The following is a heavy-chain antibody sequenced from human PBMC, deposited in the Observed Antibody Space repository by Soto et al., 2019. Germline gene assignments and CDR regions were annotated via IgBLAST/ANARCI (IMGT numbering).Heavy chain of an antibody. CDR2: INPTGAST. Sequence: GASVKVSCKASGYTFTSYYMHWVRQAPGQGLEWMGIINPTGASTNYAQKFQGRVTMTRDTSTTTVYMELSSLRSEDTAVYYCARDRRGSGSYYNVYYYYGMDVWGQGTTVTVSS. CDR1: GYTFTSYY. J-gene: IGHJ6*02. D-gene: IGHD3-10*01. V-gene: IGHV1-46*01. CDR3: ARDRRGSGSYYNVYYYYGMDV.